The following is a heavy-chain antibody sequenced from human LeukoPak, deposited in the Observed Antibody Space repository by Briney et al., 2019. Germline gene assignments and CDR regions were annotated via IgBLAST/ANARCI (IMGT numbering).Heavy chain of an antibody. V-gene: IGHV4-59*12. Sequence: SETLSLTCTVSDDSISNFYWSWIRQPPGKGLEWIGYIYHSGSTYYNPSLKSRVTISVDRSKNQFSLKLSSVTAADTAVYYCARGPPNYYDSSGQDTFYFDYWGQGTLVTVSS. CDR2: IYHSGST. J-gene: IGHJ4*02. D-gene: IGHD3-22*01. CDR1: DDSISNFY. CDR3: ARGPPNYYDSSGQDTFYFDY.